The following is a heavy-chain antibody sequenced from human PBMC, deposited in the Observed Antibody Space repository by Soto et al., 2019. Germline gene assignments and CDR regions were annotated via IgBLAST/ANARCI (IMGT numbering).Heavy chain of an antibody. D-gene: IGHD3-9*01. J-gene: IGHJ5*02. CDR3: ARGPPTGYLNWFDP. Sequence: SETLSLTCTVSGGSIISYYWSWILQPPGKGLEWIGYIYYSGSTNYNPSLKSRVTISVDTSKNQFSLKLSSVTAADTAVYYCARGPPTGYLNWFDPWGQGTLVTVSS. CDR2: IYYSGST. V-gene: IGHV4-59*01. CDR1: GGSIISYY.